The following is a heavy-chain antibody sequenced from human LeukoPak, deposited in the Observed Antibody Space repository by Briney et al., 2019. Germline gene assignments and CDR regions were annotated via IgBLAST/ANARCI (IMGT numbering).Heavy chain of an antibody. Sequence: GGSLRLSCAASGFIFSSYAMSWVRQAPGRGLEWVSAISTSGDSTHYADSVKGRFTISRDNSKNTLYLQINSLRAEDTAVYYCAKVGSSWYLDYWGQGTLVTVSS. CDR1: GFIFSSYA. CDR2: ISTSGDST. J-gene: IGHJ4*02. V-gene: IGHV3-23*01. D-gene: IGHD6-13*01. CDR3: AKVGSSWYLDY.